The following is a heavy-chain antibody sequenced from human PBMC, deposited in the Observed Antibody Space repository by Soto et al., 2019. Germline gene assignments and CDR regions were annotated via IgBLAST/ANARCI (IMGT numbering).Heavy chain of an antibody. CDR3: ARDWPYYYDSSGYGDLDY. Sequence: GGSLRLSCAASGFTFSSYGMHWVRQAPGKGLEWVAVIWYDGSNKYYADSVKGRFTISRDNSKNTLYLQMNSLRAEDTAVYYCARDWPYYYDSSGYGDLDYWGQGTLVTVSS. V-gene: IGHV3-33*01. CDR2: IWYDGSNK. CDR1: GFTFSSYG. J-gene: IGHJ4*02. D-gene: IGHD3-22*01.